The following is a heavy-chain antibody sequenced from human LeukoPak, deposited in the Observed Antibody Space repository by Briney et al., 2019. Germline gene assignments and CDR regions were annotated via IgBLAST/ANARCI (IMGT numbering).Heavy chain of an antibody. J-gene: IGHJ1*01. CDR1: GFTFSSYA. CDR2: ISGSGGST. Sequence: GGSLRLSCAASGFTFSSYAMSWVRQAPGKGLEWVSAISGSGGSTYYADSVKGRFTISRDNSKNTLYLQTNSLRAEDTAVYYCAKRLVACSGGSCYSTFQHWGQGTLVTVSS. CDR3: AKRLVACSGGSCYSTFQH. D-gene: IGHD2-15*01. V-gene: IGHV3-23*01.